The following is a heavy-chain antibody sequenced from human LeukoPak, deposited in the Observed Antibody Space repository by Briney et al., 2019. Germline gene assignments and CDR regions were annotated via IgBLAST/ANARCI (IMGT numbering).Heavy chain of an antibody. CDR3: ARDGLRFLEWFASGMDV. V-gene: IGHV3-7*01. D-gene: IGHD3-3*01. CDR1: GFTFSSYW. Sequence: GGSLRLSCAASGFTFSSYWMSWVRQAPGKGLEWVANIKQDGSEKYYVDSVKGRFTISRDNAKNSLYLQMNSLRAEDTAVYYCARDGLRFLEWFASGMDVWGQGTTVTVSS. J-gene: IGHJ6*02. CDR2: IKQDGSEK.